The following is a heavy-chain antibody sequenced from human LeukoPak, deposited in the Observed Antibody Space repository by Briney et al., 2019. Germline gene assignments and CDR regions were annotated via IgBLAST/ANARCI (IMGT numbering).Heavy chain of an antibody. Sequence: SETLSLTCTVSGGSISSSSYYWGWIRHPPGKGLEWIGSIYYSGSTYYNPSLKSRVTISVDTSKNQFSLKLSSVTAADTAVYYCARRLGYYGSGSQIDYWGQGTLVTVSS. J-gene: IGHJ4*02. CDR1: GGSISSSSYY. CDR3: ARRLGYYGSGSQIDY. CDR2: IYYSGST. D-gene: IGHD3-10*01. V-gene: IGHV4-39*01.